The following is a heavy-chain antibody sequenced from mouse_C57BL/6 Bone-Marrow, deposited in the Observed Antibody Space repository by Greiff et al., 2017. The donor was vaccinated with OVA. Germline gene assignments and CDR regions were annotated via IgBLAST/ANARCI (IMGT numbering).Heavy chain of an antibody. CDR1: GYTFTSYW. D-gene: IGHD1-1*01. CDR3: ARRGITDFDY. CDR2: IDPSDSEP. J-gene: IGHJ2*01. V-gene: IGHV1-52*01. Sequence: QVQLQQPGAELVRPGSSVKLSCKASGYTFTSYWMHWVKQRPIQGLEWIGNIDPSDSEPHYNQKFKDKATLTVDKSSSTAYLQLSSLTSEDSAVYYCARRGITDFDYWGQGTTLTVSS.